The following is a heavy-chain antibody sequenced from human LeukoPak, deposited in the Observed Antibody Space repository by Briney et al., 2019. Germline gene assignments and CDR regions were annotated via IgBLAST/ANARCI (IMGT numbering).Heavy chain of an antibody. V-gene: IGHV4-38-2*02. CDR1: GYSISSGYY. CDR3: ARDPVVGATNYYYYYMDV. CDR2: IYHSGST. D-gene: IGHD1-26*01. J-gene: IGHJ6*03. Sequence: SETLSLTCTVSGYSISSGYYWGWIRQPPGKGLEWIGSIYHSGSTYYNPSLKSRVTISVDTSKNQFSLKLSSVTAADTAVYNCARDPVVGATNYYYYYMDVWGKGTTVTVSS.